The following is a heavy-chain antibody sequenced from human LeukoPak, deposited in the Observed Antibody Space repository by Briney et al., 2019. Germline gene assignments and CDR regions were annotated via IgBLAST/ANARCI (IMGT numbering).Heavy chain of an antibody. D-gene: IGHD2-2*01. CDR2: INHSGIT. J-gene: IGHJ4*02. CDR3: ARERVVPAAMPFDY. CDR1: NGSFRGYY. V-gene: IGHV4-34*01. Sequence: SETLSLTCAVYNGSFRGYYWSWTRQPPGKGLEWIGEINHSGITHYNPSLESRVTISVDTSKNQVSLKVRSVTAADTALYYCARERVVPAAMPFDYWGQGTLVTVSS.